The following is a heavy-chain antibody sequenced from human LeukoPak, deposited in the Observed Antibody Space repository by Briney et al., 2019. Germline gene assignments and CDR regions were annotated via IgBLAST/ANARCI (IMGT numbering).Heavy chain of an antibody. CDR3: ARSLGDFWSGSPNFDY. Sequence: PSETLSLTCTVSGGSISSTDYYWGWIRQPPGKGLEWIGYIYYSGSTYYNPSLKSRVTISVDTSKNQFSLKLSSVTAADTAVYYCARSLGDFWSGSPNFDYWGQGTLVTVSS. J-gene: IGHJ4*02. V-gene: IGHV4-30-4*08. CDR1: GGSISSTDYY. D-gene: IGHD3-3*01. CDR2: IYYSGST.